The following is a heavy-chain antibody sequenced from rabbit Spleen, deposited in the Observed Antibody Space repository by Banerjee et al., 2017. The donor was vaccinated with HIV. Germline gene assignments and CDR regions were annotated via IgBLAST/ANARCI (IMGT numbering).Heavy chain of an antibody. CDR1: GFSFSNKAV. V-gene: IGHV1S45*01. D-gene: IGHD6-1*01. J-gene: IGHJ4*01. CDR3: VREAGYGGYGDGNL. Sequence: QEQLVESGGGLVKPEGSLKLSCTASGFSFSNKAVMCWVRQTPGKGLEWIACINAVTGKAVYASWAKGRFTFSKTSSTTVTLQMTSLPAADTATYFCVREAGYGGYGDGNLWGPGTLVTVS. CDR2: INAVTGKA.